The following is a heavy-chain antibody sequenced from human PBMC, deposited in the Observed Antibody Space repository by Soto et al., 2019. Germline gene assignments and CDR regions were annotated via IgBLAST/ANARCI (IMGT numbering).Heavy chain of an antibody. CDR1: GGSISSGGYY. J-gene: IGHJ6*02. V-gene: IGHV4-31*03. D-gene: IGHD3-10*01. CDR2: IYYSGST. CDR3: ARCPLLWFGELPTYYGMDV. Sequence: PSETLSLTCTVSGGSISSGGYYWSWIRRHPGKGLEWIGYIYYSGSTYYNPSLKSRVTISVDTSKNQFSLKLSSVTAADTAVYYCARCPLLWFGELPTYYGMDVWGQGTTVTVSS.